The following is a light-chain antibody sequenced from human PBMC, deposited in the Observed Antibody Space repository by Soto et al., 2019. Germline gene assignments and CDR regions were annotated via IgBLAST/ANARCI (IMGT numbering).Light chain of an antibody. CDR2: NAS. CDR3: QQFNYWPPLT. Sequence: EIVMTQSLATLSVTPGERATLSCRASQSVSSNLAWYQQKPGQAPRLLMFNASTRATGIPARFSGSGSGTEFTLTITSLQSEDFAVYYCQQFNYWPPLTFGGGTKVEIK. J-gene: IGKJ4*01. CDR1: QSVSSN. V-gene: IGKV3-15*01.